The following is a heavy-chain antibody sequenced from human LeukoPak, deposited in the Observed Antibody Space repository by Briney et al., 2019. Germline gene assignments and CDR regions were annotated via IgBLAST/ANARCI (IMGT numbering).Heavy chain of an antibody. Sequence: PSETLSLTCTVSGGSISSGGYYWSWIRQHPGTGLEWIGYIYYSGTTYYNPSLKSRITISVDTSQNQFSLKLTSVTAADTAVYYCASFYCSSGSCYSEDYWGQGTLVTVSS. CDR3: ASFYCSSGSCYSEDY. D-gene: IGHD2-15*01. J-gene: IGHJ4*02. CDR1: GGSISSGGYY. CDR2: IYYSGTT. V-gene: IGHV4-31*03.